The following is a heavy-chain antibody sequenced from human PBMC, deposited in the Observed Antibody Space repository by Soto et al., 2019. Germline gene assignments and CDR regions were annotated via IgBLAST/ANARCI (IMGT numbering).Heavy chain of an antibody. D-gene: IGHD2-15*01. Sequence: SETLPLTCAVYGGSFSGYYWSRIRQPPGKGLEWIGEINHSGSTNYNPSLKSRVTISVDTSKNQFSLKLSSVTAADTAVYYCARGSCSGGSCHDYYYYYMDVWGKGTTVTVSS. CDR3: ARGSCSGGSCHDYYYYYMDV. J-gene: IGHJ6*03. CDR1: GGSFSGYY. CDR2: INHSGST. V-gene: IGHV4-34*01.